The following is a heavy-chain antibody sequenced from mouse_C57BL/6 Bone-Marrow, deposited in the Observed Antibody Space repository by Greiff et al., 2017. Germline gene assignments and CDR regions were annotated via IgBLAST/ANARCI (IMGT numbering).Heavy chain of an antibody. CDR3: ASRCLYYYAMDY. D-gene: IGHD2-14*01. J-gene: IGHJ4*01. CDR1: GYTFTSYW. V-gene: IGHV1-50*01. CDR2: IDPSDSYT. Sequence: QVQLQQPGAELVKPGASVKLSCKASGYTFTSYWMQWVKQRPGQGLEWIGEIDPSDSYTNYNQKFKGKATLTVDTSSSTAYMQLSSLTSEDSAVYYGASRCLYYYAMDYWGQGTSVTVSA.